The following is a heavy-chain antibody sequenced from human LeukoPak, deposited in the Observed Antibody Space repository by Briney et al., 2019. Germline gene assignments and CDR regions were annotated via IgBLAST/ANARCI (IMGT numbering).Heavy chain of an antibody. J-gene: IGHJ6*03. D-gene: IGHD2-2*02. CDR3: ARAYCSSTSCYKGYYYYYYMDV. CDR2: IYPGDSDT. CDR1: GYRFTSYW. V-gene: IGHV5-51*01. Sequence: GESLKISFKGSGYRFTSYWIGWVRPMPGKGLEWMGIIYPGDSDTRYSPSFQGQVTISADKSISTAYLQWSSLKASDTAMYYCARAYCSSTSCYKGYYYYYYMDVWGKGTTVTVSS.